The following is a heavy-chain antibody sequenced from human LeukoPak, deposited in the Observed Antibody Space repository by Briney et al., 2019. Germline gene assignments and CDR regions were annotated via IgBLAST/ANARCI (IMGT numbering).Heavy chain of an antibody. CDR1: GFTFSSYS. CDR2: IGVSSSLV. J-gene: IGHJ4*02. Sequence: GGSLRLSCVASGFTFSSYSLNWVRQAPGKGLEWVSYIGVSSSLVRYADSVKGRFTISRDNAKNSLYLQMDSLRAEDTAVYYCASAYCGGDCYSGPSFDYWGQGTLVTVSS. D-gene: IGHD2-21*02. CDR3: ASAYCGGDCYSGPSFDY. V-gene: IGHV3-48*01.